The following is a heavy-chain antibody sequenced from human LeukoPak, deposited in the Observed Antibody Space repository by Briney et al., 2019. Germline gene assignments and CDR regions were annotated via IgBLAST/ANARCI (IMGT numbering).Heavy chain of an antibody. CDR2: INHSGST. Sequence: PSETLSLTCAVYGVSFSGYYWSWIRQPPGQGLEWIGEINHSGSTNYNPSLKSRVTISLDTYKNQFSLKLSSVTAADTAVYYCARGRIAVAAPYYYYMDVWGKGTTVTVSS. V-gene: IGHV4-34*01. D-gene: IGHD6-19*01. CDR1: GVSFSGYY. J-gene: IGHJ6*03. CDR3: ARGRIAVAAPYYYYMDV.